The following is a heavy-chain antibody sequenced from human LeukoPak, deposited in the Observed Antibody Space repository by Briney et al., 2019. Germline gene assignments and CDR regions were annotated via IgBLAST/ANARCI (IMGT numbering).Heavy chain of an antibody. CDR2: ISDSGGRT. Sequence: GGSLRLSCTVSGITLSNYGMSWVRQAPGKGLEWVAGISDSGGRTKYADSVKGRFTISRDNSKNTLYLQMNSLRAEDTAVYFCAKRGVVIRVILVGFHKEAYYFDSWGQGALVTVSS. V-gene: IGHV3-23*01. D-gene: IGHD3-22*01. CDR1: GITLSNYG. J-gene: IGHJ4*02. CDR3: AKRGVVIRVILVGFHKEAYYFDS.